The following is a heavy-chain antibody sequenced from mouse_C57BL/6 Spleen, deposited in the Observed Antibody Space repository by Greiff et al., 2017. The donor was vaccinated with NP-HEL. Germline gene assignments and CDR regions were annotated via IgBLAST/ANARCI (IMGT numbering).Heavy chain of an antibody. J-gene: IGHJ4*01. V-gene: IGHV1-50*01. CDR3: ARGYYYGSSYSYAMDY. D-gene: IGHD1-1*01. Sequence: QVHVKQPGAELVKPGASVKLSCKASGYTFTSYWMQWVKQRPGQGLEWIGEIDPSDSYTNYNQKFKGKATLTVDTSSSTAYMQLSSLTSEDSAVYYCARGYYYGSSYSYAMDYWGQGTSVTVSS. CDR2: IDPSDSYT. CDR1: GYTFTSYW.